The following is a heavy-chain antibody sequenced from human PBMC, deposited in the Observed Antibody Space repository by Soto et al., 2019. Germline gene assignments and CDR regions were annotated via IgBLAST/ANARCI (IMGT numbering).Heavy chain of an antibody. CDR1: GYTFTIYG. J-gene: IGHJ6*03. D-gene: IGHD4-17*01. V-gene: IGHV1-18*01. CDR2: ISAYNGNT. CDR3: ARDRATYGDYGAYYYYYMDV. Sequence: ASVKVSCKASGYTFTIYGISWVRQAPGQGLEWMGWISAYNGNTNYAQKLQGRVTMTTDTSTSTAYMELRSLRSDDTAVYYCARDRATYGDYGAYYYYYMDVWGKGTTVTVSS.